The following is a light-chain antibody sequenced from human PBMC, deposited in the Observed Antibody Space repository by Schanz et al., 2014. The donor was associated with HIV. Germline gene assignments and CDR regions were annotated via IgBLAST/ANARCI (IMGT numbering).Light chain of an antibody. J-gene: IGKJ4*01. Sequence: EIVLTQSPATLSLSPGERATLSCRASQSVSSSYLAWYQQKPGQAPRLLIYGASSRATGIPDRFSGSGSGTDFTLTISRLEPEDFALYYCQQGGSWPLTFGGGTTVEIK. CDR2: GAS. V-gene: IGKV3D-20*02. CDR1: QSVSSSY. CDR3: QQGGSWPLT.